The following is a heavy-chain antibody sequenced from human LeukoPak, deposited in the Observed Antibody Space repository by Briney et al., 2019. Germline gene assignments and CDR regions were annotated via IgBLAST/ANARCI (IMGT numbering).Heavy chain of an antibody. CDR3: SRGPRSLDY. CDR1: GFTFSDYY. Sequence: GGSLRLSYAASGFTFSDYYMSWIRQAPGQGLESLSYISGSGSDISYADSVNGRFTVSRDNAKKSLYLQMNSLRPEDTAMYYCSRGPRSLDYWGQGTLVTVSS. CDR2: ISGSGSDI. J-gene: IGHJ4*02. D-gene: IGHD2-15*01. V-gene: IGHV3-11*01.